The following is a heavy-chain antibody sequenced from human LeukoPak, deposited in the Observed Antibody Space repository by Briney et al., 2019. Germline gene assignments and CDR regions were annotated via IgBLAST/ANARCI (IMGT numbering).Heavy chain of an antibody. CDR3: ARRVAAAQRRDYYYYMDV. CDR2: MNPNSGNT. D-gene: IGHD6-13*01. Sequence: VSVKVSCKASGYTFTSYDINWVRQATGQGLEWMGWMNPNSGNTGYAQKFQGRVTITRNTSICTAYMELSSLRSEDTAVYYCARRVAAAQRRDYYYYMDVWGKGTTVTVSS. J-gene: IGHJ6*03. V-gene: IGHV1-8*03. CDR1: GYTFTSYD.